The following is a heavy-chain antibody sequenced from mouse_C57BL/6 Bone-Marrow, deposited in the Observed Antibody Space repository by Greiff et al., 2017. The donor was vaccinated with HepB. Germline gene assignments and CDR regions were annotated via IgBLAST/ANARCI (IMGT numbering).Heavy chain of an antibody. J-gene: IGHJ4*01. Sequence: VQLVESGAELVRPGASVKLSCKASGYTFTDYYINWVKQRPGQGLEWIARIYPGSGNTYYNEKFKGKATLTAEKSSSTAYMQLSSLTSEDSAVYFCARGGLRYAMDYWGQGTSVTVSS. V-gene: IGHV1-76*01. CDR3: ARGGLRYAMDY. CDR2: IYPGSGNT. CDR1: GYTFTDYY. D-gene: IGHD1-1*01.